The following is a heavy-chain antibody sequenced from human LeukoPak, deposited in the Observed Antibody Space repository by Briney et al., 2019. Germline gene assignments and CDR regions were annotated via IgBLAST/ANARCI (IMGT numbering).Heavy chain of an antibody. Sequence: PGGSLRLSCAVSGSTFSAYTMAWVRQAPGKGLEWVSITGRTILYADSVRGRFIISRDNSKNTLYLQMGSLRAEDMAVYYCARERGDGYNPAPQDYWGQGTLVTVSS. CDR1: GSTFSAYT. D-gene: IGHD5-24*01. V-gene: IGHV3-23*01. CDR3: ARERGDGYNPAPQDY. CDR2: TGRTI. J-gene: IGHJ4*02.